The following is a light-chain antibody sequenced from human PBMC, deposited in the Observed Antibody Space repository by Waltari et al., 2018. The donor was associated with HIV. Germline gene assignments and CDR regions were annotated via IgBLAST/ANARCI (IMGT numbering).Light chain of an antibody. V-gene: IGLV1-51*01. J-gene: IGLJ3*02. CDR2: DND. CDR1: GSTTGTNY. CDR3: GTWDSTLSVWV. Sequence: QSVLTQPPSVSAAPGQKVTISCSASGSTTGTNYGLWYQQLPGTAPKLLIYDNDKRPSGIPDRFSGSKSGASATLGITGLQTEDEADYYCGTWDSTLSVWVFGGGTKLTVL.